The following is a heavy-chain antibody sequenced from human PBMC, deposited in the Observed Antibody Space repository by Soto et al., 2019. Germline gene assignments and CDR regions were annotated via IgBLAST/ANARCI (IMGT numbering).Heavy chain of an antibody. CDR1: GFTFSNAW. CDR2: IKSKTDGGTT. CDR3: TTGIGYGPFDY. J-gene: IGHJ4*02. V-gene: IGHV3-15*01. Sequence: GSLRLSCAASGFTFSNAWMSWVRQAPGKGLEWVGRIKSKTDGGTTDYAAPAKGRFTISRDDSKNTLYLQMNSLKTEDTAVYYCTTGIGYGPFDYWGQGTLVTVSS. D-gene: IGHD6-13*01.